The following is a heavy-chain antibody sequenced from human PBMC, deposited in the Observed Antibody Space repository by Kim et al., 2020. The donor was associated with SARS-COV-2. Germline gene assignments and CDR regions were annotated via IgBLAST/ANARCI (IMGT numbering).Heavy chain of an antibody. J-gene: IGHJ6*02. CDR3: ARSGGYSYYGMDV. Sequence: ADSVKGRFTISRDISKSTVYLQMNTLRDEDTAVYYCARSGGYSYYGMDVWGQGTTVTVSS. V-gene: IGHV3-53*01. D-gene: IGHD4-4*01.